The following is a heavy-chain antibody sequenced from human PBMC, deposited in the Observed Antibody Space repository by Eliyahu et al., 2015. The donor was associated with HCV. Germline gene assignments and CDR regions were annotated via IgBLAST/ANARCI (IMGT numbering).Heavy chain of an antibody. J-gene: IGHJ4*02. D-gene: IGHD3-10*01. CDR3: AKVGADVFTMVRGVYFDY. CDR2: ISWNSGSI. V-gene: IGHV3-9*01. Sequence: GFTFDDYAMHWVRQAPGKGLEWVSGISWNSGSIGYADSVKGRFTISRDNAKNSLYLQMNSLRAEDTALYYCAKVGADVFTMVRGVYFDYWGQGTLVTVSS. CDR1: GFTFDDYA.